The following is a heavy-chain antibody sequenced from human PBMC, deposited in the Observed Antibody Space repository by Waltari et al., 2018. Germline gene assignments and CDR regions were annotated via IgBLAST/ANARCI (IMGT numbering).Heavy chain of an antibody. CDR3: ARVRMYYDYIWGSYDGYYFDY. Sequence: QVQLQESGPGLVKPSQTLSLTCTVSGGSISSGDYYWSWIRQPQGKGLEWIGYIYYSGSTYYNPSLKSRVTISVYTSKNQFSLKLSSVTAADTAVYYCARVRMYYDYIWGSYDGYYFDYWGQGTLVTVSS. J-gene: IGHJ4*02. CDR2: IYYSGST. D-gene: IGHD3-16*01. V-gene: IGHV4-30-4*08. CDR1: GGSISSGDYY.